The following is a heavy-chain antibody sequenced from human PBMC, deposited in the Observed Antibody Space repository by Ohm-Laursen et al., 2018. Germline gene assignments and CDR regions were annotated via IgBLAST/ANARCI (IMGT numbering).Heavy chain of an antibody. Sequence: GSLRLSCAASGFTFSDYYMSRIRQAPGKGLEWVSYISSSRSTIYYADSVKGRFTISRDNAKNSLYLQMNSLRAEDTAVYYCARDSRMVRGVYYFDYWGQGTLVTVSS. J-gene: IGHJ4*02. CDR2: ISSSRSTI. CDR1: GFTFSDYY. V-gene: IGHV3-11*04. CDR3: ARDSRMVRGVYYFDY. D-gene: IGHD3-10*01.